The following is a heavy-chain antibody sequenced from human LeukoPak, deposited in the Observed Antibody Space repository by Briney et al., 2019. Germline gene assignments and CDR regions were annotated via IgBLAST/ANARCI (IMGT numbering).Heavy chain of an antibody. Sequence: SETLSLTCAVYGGSFSGYYWSWIRQPPGKGLEWIGEINHSGSTNYNPSLKSRVTISVDTSKNQFSLKLSSVTAADTAVYYCARVPPAVFLRPYYYGMDVWGQGTTVTVSS. CDR3: ARVPPAVFLRPYYYGMDV. D-gene: IGHD5-12*01. V-gene: IGHV4-34*01. J-gene: IGHJ6*02. CDR2: INHSGST. CDR1: GGSFSGYY.